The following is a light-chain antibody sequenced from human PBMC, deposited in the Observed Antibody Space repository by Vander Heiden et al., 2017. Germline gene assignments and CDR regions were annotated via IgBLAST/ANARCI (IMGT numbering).Light chain of an antibody. V-gene: IGLV1-40*01. J-gene: IGLJ2*01. Sequence: QSVLTQPPSVSGAPGQRVTISFTGSSSNIGAGYDVHWYHQLPGTAPNLLIYGNSNRRAGVPDRFSGSKSGTSASLAITGLQAEDEADYYCQSYDSSLSGSVVFGGGTKLTVL. CDR3: QSYDSSLSGSVV. CDR2: GNS. CDR1: SSNIGAGYD.